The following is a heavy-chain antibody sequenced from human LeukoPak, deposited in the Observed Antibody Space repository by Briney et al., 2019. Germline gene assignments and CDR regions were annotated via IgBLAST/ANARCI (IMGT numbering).Heavy chain of an antibody. CDR1: GFTFSSYW. CDR3: ARGPRGYCSSTSCAFDY. Sequence: GGSLRLSCAASGFTFSSYWMSWVRQAPGKGLELVANIKEDGSEKYYVDSVEGRFTISRDNAKNSLDLQMSSLRDEDTAVYYCARGPRGYCSSTSCAFDYWGQGTLVTVSS. J-gene: IGHJ4*02. V-gene: IGHV3-7*01. CDR2: IKEDGSEK. D-gene: IGHD2-2*01.